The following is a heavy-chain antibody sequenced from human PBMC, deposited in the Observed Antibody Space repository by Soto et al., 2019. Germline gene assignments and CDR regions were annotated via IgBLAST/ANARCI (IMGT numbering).Heavy chain of an antibody. Sequence: ASVKVSCKASGYTFIRYGISWLRQAPGQGLEWMGWINPSNGITNYAQKFQGRLIMTTDTSTSTGYMELRSLRSDDTAVYYCARFTDGEYCSGGTCYSKYWGKGTLVTVSS. CDR1: GYTFIRYG. J-gene: IGHJ4*02. CDR2: INPSNGIT. V-gene: IGHV1-18*01. D-gene: IGHD2-15*01. CDR3: ARFTDGEYCSGGTCYSKY.